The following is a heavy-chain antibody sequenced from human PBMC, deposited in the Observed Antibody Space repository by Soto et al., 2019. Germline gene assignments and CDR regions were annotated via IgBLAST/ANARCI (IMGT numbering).Heavy chain of an antibody. J-gene: IGHJ4*02. CDR2: TYYRSKWYN. CDR3: AREIPYYYGSGSPNPFGY. D-gene: IGHD3-10*01. CDR1: GDSVSSNSAA. Sequence: PSQTLSLTCTISGDSVSSNSAAWNWIRQSPSRGLEWLGRTYYRSKWYNDYAVSVKSRITINPDTSKNQFSLQLNSVTPEDTAVYYCAREIPYYYGSGSPNPFGYWGQGTLVTVSS. V-gene: IGHV6-1*01.